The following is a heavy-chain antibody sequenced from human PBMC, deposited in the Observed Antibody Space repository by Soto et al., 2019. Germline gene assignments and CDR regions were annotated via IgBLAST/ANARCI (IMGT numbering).Heavy chain of an antibody. V-gene: IGHV3-23*01. D-gene: IGHD3-16*01. J-gene: IGHJ2*01. CDR1: GFTFSYYA. CDR3: AKVAGGLSYLDL. CDR2: ISATGGNI. Sequence: RSLILSFFPSGFTFSYYAMTWVRQAPGKGLEWVATISATGGNIEYTDSLKGRFTISRDNSKNILYLQLNGLTSDDTAVHYCAKVAGGLSYLDLWGRGTLVTVAS.